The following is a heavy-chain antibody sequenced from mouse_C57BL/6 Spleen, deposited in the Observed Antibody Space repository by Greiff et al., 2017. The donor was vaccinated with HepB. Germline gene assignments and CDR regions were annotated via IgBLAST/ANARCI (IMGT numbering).Heavy chain of an antibody. D-gene: IGHD1-1*01. CDR1: GYTFTDYY. Sequence: EVQLQQSGPVLVKPGASVKMSCKASGYTFTDYYMNWVKQSHGKSLEWIGVINPYNGGTSYNQKFKGKATLTVDKSSSTAYMELNSLTSEDSAVYYCARKGFTTVVAPFAYWGQGTLVTVSA. CDR2: INPYNGGT. CDR3: ARKGFTTVVAPFAY. V-gene: IGHV1-19*01. J-gene: IGHJ3*01.